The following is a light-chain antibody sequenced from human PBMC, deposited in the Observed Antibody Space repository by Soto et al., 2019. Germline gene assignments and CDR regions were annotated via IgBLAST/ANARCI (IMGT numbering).Light chain of an antibody. CDR1: SSDVGGYND. CDR2: DVS. J-gene: IGLJ1*01. CDR3: FSYTSSSTYV. V-gene: IGLV2-14*01. Sequence: QSVLTQPASVSGSPGQSITISCTGTSSDVGGYNDVSWYQQYPGKAPKLMIYDVSNRPSGVSNRFSGSKSGNTASLTISGLQAEDEADYYCFSYTSSSTYVFGNGTKVTVL.